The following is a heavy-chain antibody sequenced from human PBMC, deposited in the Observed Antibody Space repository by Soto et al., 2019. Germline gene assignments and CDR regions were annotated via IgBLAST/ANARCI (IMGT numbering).Heavy chain of an antibody. D-gene: IGHD2-2*01. CDR3: ATQPGGGGY. CDR2: IYSGGYT. V-gene: IGHV3-53*01. CDR1: GFTVSNNY. J-gene: IGHJ4*02. Sequence: EVQLVESGGGLIQPGGSLRLSCAVSGFTVSNNYMSWVRQAPGKGLEGVSVIYSGGYTAYGDSVKGRFTISRDNSKTNLYFQINRLGAHDPAVFYCATQPGGGGYWGQGTLVTVSS.